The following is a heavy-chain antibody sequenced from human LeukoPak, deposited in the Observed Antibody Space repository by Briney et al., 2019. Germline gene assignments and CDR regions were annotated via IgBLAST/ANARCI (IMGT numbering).Heavy chain of an antibody. D-gene: IGHD6-13*01. CDR1: GFTFDDYG. CDR2: INWNGGST. J-gene: IGHJ6*03. V-gene: IGHV3-20*01. Sequence: GGSLRLSCAASGFTFDDYGMSWVRQAPGKGLEWVSGINWNGGSTGYADSVKGRFTISRDNAKNSLYLQMNSLRAEDTALYHCAREVGSSWYGRYYYYMDVWGKGTTVTISS. CDR3: AREVGSSWYGRYYYYMDV.